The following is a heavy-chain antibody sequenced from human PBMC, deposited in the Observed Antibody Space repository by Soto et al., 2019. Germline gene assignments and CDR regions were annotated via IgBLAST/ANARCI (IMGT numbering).Heavy chain of an antibody. Sequence: QVQLVQSGAEVKKPGASVKVSCKASGYTFTSYGISWVRQAPGQGLEWMGWISAYNGNTNYAQKLQGRVTMTTDTSTSTDYMELRSLRSDDTAVYYCARVSKPFVYDILPPDYWGQGTLVTVSS. J-gene: IGHJ4*02. CDR2: ISAYNGNT. CDR1: GYTFTSYG. D-gene: IGHD3-9*01. CDR3: ARVSKPFVYDILPPDY. V-gene: IGHV1-18*01.